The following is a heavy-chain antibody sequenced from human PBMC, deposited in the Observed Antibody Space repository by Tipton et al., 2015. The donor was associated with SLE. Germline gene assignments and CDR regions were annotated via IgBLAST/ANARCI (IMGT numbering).Heavy chain of an antibody. Sequence: LRLSCTVSGGSISSHYWSWIRQPPGKGLEWIGYIYYSGSTNYNPSLKSRVTISVDTSKNQFSLKLSSVTAADTAVYYCARDPNLDALDIWGQGTMVTVSS. V-gene: IGHV4-59*11. CDR3: ARDPNLDALDI. D-gene: IGHD5-24*01. CDR2: IYYSGST. CDR1: GGSISSHY. J-gene: IGHJ3*02.